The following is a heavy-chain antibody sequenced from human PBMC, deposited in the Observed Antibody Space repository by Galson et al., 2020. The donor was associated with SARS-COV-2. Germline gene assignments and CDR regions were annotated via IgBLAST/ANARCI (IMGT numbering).Heavy chain of an antibody. Sequence: GESLKISCAASGFTFSSYAMSWVRQAPGKGLEWVSAISGSGGSTYYADSVKGRFTISRDNSKNTLYLQMNSLRAEDTAVYYCARETYCSSTSCSPQPAGDAFDIWGQGTMVTVSS. CDR3: ARETYCSSTSCSPQPAGDAFDI. D-gene: IGHD2-2*01. CDR1: GFTFSSYA. J-gene: IGHJ3*02. CDR2: ISGSGGST. V-gene: IGHV3-23*01.